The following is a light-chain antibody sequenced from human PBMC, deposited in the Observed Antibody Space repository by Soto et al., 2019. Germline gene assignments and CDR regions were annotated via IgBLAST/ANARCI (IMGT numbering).Light chain of an antibody. CDR1: QHISSW. CDR3: LQADSFPRT. V-gene: IGKV1-12*01. J-gene: IGKJ1*01. CDR2: SVS. Sequence: DIQMTQSPSSVSASVGDRVTITCRASQHISSWLAWYQQKPGKAPKLLIHSVSTLQTGVPSRFSGSGSGTDFTLTISSLQPEDVATYYCLQADSFPRTGGQGTKVDSK.